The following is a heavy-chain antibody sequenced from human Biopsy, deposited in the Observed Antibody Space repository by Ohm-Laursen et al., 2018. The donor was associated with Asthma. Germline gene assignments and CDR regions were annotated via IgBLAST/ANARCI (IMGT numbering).Heavy chain of an antibody. CDR3: ARTFHFWSPYHAEHYQL. CDR1: GFTFGDYC. Sequence: GSLRLSCTATGFTFGDYCMSWVRQVPGKGLEWVANIKHDGTEKNHVDSLKGRFTISRDNAKNSLYLQINSLRAEDTAVYYCARTFHFWSPYHAEHYQLWGQGTLVTVSS. J-gene: IGHJ1*01. V-gene: IGHV3-7*01. CDR2: IKHDGTEK. D-gene: IGHD3-3*02.